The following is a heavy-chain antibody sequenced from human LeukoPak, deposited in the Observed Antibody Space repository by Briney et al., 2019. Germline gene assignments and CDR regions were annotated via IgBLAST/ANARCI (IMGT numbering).Heavy chain of an antibody. CDR2: INHSGST. CDR1: GGSISSYY. V-gene: IGHV4-34*01. D-gene: IGHD3-22*01. Sequence: SETLSLTCTVSGGSISSYYWSWIRQPPGKGLEWIGEINHSGSTNYNPSLKSRVTISVDTSKNQFSLKLSSVTAADTAVYYCARGRAATMIVVVIPTGRAFDIWGQGTMVTVSS. CDR3: ARGRAATMIVVVIPTGRAFDI. J-gene: IGHJ3*02.